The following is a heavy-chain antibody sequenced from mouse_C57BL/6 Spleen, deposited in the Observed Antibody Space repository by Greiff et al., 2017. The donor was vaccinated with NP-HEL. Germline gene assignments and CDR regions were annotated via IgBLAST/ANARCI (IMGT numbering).Heavy chain of an antibody. V-gene: IGHV5-17*01. CDR1: GFTFSDYG. J-gene: IGHJ3*01. Sequence: EVQLVESGGGLVKPGGSLKLSCAASGFTFSDYGMHWVRQAPEKGLEWVAYISSGSSTIYYADTVKGRFTISRDNAKNTLFLQRTSLRSEDTAMYYCATPFYYGNYPFAYWGQGTLVTVSA. CDR3: ATPFYYGNYPFAY. D-gene: IGHD2-1*01. CDR2: ISSGSSTI.